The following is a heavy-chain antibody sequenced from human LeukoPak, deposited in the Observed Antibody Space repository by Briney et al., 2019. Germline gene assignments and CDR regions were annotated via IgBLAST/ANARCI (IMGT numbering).Heavy chain of an antibody. CDR2: INSDGSAT. Sequence: GGSLRLSCVASGCTFSSYWMHWVRQAPGKGLVWVSRINSDGSATSYADSVKGRFTISRDNAKNTLYLQMNSLRAEDTAVYYCARDYNWNPPDYWGQGTLVTVSA. V-gene: IGHV3-74*01. D-gene: IGHD1-1*01. CDR3: ARDYNWNPPDY. CDR1: GCTFSSYW. J-gene: IGHJ4*02.